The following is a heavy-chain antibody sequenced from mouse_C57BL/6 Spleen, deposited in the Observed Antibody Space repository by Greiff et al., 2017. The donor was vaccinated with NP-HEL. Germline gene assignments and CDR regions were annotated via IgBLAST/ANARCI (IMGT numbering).Heavy chain of an antibody. CDR2: IYPGDGDT. V-gene: IGHV1-80*01. J-gene: IGHJ4*01. CDR1: GYAFSSYW. CDR3: ARSVYDYDHYYAMDY. Sequence: QVQLKESGAELVKPGASVKISCKASGYAFSSYWMNWVKQRPGKGLEWIGQIYPGDGDTNYNGKFKGKATLTADKSSSTAYMQLSSLTSEDSAVYFCARSVYDYDHYYAMDYWGQGTSVTVSS. D-gene: IGHD2-4*01.